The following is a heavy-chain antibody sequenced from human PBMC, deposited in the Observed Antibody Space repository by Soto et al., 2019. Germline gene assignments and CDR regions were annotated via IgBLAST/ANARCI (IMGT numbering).Heavy chain of an antibody. CDR3: AAERLMYGMDV. D-gene: IGHD3-16*01. V-gene: IGHV1-58*01. Sequence: SVKVSCKASGFSFSDSVVQWVRQTRGHRLEWIGWIVVGSGDTNSAQKFQERVNITRDMSTSTANVEVSSLRSEDTAVYYCAAERLMYGMDVWGQGTTVTVSS. J-gene: IGHJ6*02. CDR1: GFSFSDSV. CDR2: IVVGSGDT.